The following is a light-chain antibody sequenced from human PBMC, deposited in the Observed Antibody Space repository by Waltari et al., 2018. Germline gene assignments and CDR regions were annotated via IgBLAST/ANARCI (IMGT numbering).Light chain of an antibody. V-gene: IGKV3-15*01. Sequence: EIVMTQSPATLYVSPGERATPSCRARQSVSSDLAWYQQKPGQAPRPVIYGASTRATGIPARFSGSGSGTEFTLTISSLQSEDFAVYYCQQYNNWPRTFGQGTKVEIK. J-gene: IGKJ1*01. CDR1: QSVSSD. CDR3: QQYNNWPRT. CDR2: GAS.